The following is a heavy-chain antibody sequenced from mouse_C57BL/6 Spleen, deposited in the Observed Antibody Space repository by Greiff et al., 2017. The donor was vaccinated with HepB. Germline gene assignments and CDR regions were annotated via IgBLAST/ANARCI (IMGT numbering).Heavy chain of an antibody. CDR1: GFTFSSYA. V-gene: IGHV5-4*01. CDR3: ARDEYYSNYLYAMDY. Sequence: DVMLVESGGGLVKPGGSLKLSCAASGFTFSSYAMSWVRQTPEKRLEWVATISDGGSYTYYPDNVKGRFTISRDNAKNNLYLQMSHLKSEDTAMYYCARDEYYSNYLYAMDYWGQGTSVTVSS. J-gene: IGHJ4*01. D-gene: IGHD2-5*01. CDR2: ISDGGSYT.